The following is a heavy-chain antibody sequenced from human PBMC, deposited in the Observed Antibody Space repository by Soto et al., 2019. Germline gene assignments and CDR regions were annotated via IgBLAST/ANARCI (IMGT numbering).Heavy chain of an antibody. CDR1: GGSISSGDYY. J-gene: IGHJ4*02. CDR3: ASRGTTTYCSGVSCAARGFDC. D-gene: IGHD2-15*01. CDR2: IYYSGST. V-gene: IGHV4-30-4*01. Sequence: QVQLQESGPGLVKPSQTLSLTCTVSGGSISSGDYYWSWIRQPPGKGLEWIGYIYYSGSTYYNPSLKSQVTISESTSKHRVTLKLCSGTAADTAVYYCASRGTTTYCSGVSCAARGFDCWGPGTLVTVSS.